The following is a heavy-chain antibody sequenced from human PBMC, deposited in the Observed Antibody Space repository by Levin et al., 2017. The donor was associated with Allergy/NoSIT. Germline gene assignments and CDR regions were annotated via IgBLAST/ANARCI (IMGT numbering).Heavy chain of an antibody. V-gene: IGHV3-30*18. CDR3: AKDHLVWGSYRYTEYLDY. D-gene: IGHD3-16*02. Sequence: GGSLRLSCAASGFTFSSYGMHWVRQAPGKGLEWVAVISYDGSNKYYADSVKGRFTISRDNSKNTLYLQMNSLRAEDTAVYYCAKDHLVWGSYRYTEYLDYWGQGTLVTVSS. J-gene: IGHJ4*02. CDR1: GFTFSSYG. CDR2: ISYDGSNK.